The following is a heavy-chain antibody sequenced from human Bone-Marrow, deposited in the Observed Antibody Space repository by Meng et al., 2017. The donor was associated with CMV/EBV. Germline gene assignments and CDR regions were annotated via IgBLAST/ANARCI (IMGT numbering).Heavy chain of an antibody. V-gene: IGHV3-21*01. J-gene: IGHJ4*02. CDR2: ISSSSSYI. Sequence: LSLTCAASGFTFSSYSMNWVRQAPGKGLEWVSSISSSSSYIYYADSVKGRFTISRDNAKNSLYLQMNRLTAEDTAVYYCARTLWRHADYWGQGTLVTVSS. D-gene: IGHD5-18*01. CDR3: ARTLWRHADY. CDR1: GFTFSSYS.